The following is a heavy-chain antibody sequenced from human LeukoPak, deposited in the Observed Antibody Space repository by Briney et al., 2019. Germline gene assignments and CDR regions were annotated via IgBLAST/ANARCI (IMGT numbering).Heavy chain of an antibody. Sequence: GGSLRLSCAASGFTFSHHQFDWVRQAPGKGLEWVSAISGSGGSTYYADSVKGRFTISRDNSKNTLYLQMNSLRAEDTAVYYCAGSGYYQDYWGQGTLVTVSS. CDR2: ISGSGGST. J-gene: IGHJ4*02. CDR1: GFTFSHHQ. D-gene: IGHD3-22*01. CDR3: AGSGYYQDY. V-gene: IGHV3-23*01.